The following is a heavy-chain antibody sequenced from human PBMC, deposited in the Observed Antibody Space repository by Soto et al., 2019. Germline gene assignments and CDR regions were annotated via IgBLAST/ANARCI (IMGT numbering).Heavy chain of an antibody. CDR1: GGTFSNYV. Sequence: ASVKVSCKASGGTFSNYVVNWVRQAPGQGLEWMGWMNPGSGDTGYAQKFQGRVTMTRDISIATAYMELSSLRSDDTAIYYCARMATFGSLNWFDPWGQGTLVTVSS. J-gene: IGHJ5*02. CDR2: MNPGSGDT. CDR3: ARMATFGSLNWFDP. V-gene: IGHV1-8*02. D-gene: IGHD3-16*01.